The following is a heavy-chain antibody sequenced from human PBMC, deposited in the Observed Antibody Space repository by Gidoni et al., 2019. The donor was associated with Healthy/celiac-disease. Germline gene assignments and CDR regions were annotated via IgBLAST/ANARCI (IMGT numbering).Heavy chain of an antibody. CDR3: ARPHQKEYSSSEALAAGMDV. CDR2: ISSSSSYI. CDR1: GFTFRSYS. D-gene: IGHD6-6*01. Sequence: EVQLVESGGGLVKPGGSLRLSCAASGFTFRSYSMNWVRQAPGKGLEWVSSISSSSSYIYYADSVKGRFTISRDNAKNSLYLQMNSLRAEDTAVYYCARPHQKEYSSSEALAAGMDVWGQGTTVTVSS. V-gene: IGHV3-21*01. J-gene: IGHJ6*02.